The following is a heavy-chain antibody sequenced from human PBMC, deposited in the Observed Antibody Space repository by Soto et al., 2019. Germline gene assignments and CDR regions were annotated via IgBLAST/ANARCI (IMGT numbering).Heavy chain of an antibody. CDR3: AKDPSVATITKHYYYMDV. Sequence: GGSLRLSCAASGFTFSSYAMSWVRQAPGKGLEWVSAISGSGGSTYYADSVKGRFTISRDNSKNTLYLQMNSLRAEDTAVYYCAKDPSVATITKHYYYMDVWGKGTTVTVSS. V-gene: IGHV3-23*01. D-gene: IGHD5-12*01. J-gene: IGHJ6*03. CDR1: GFTFSSYA. CDR2: ISGSGGST.